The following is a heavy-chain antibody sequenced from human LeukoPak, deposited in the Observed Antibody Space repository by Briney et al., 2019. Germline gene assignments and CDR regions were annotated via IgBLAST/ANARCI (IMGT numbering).Heavy chain of an antibody. CDR1: GGSIRGYY. J-gene: IGHJ4*02. CDR2: IYYSGST. Sequence: PSETLSLTCNVSGGSIRGYYWSWIRQPPGKGLEWIGYIYYSGSTNYNPSLKSRVTISVDTSKNQFSLRLSSVTAADTAVYYCARVTGYIVEDYFDYWGQGTLVTVSS. V-gene: IGHV4-59*01. D-gene: IGHD3-22*01. CDR3: ARVTGYIVEDYFDY.